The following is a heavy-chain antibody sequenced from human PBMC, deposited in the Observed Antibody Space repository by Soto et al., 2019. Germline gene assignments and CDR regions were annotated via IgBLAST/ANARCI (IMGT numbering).Heavy chain of an antibody. CDR3: ARRYSSSLDF. V-gene: IGHV4-59*08. CDR2: IFYSGST. CDR1: GGSISSDY. D-gene: IGHD6-13*01. J-gene: IGHJ4*02. Sequence: ESLSLTCTGSGGSISSDYWSWIRQPPGKGLEWIGYIFYSGSTNYNPSLKSRVTISVDTSKNQFSLKLSSVTAADTAVYYCARRYSSSLDFWGQGTLVTVSS.